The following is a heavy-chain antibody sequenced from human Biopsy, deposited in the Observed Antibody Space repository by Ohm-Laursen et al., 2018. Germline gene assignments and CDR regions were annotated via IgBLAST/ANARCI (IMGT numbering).Heavy chain of an antibody. Sequence: SQTLSLTCTVSGDSINSSYWSWIRQAPGKGLEWIGFISNSGNTNYNPSLKSRVTISADTSKNQFYLKLGSVTVADTAVFYCARRGSCGRSFYYWGQGSLVTVSS. CDR3: ARRGSCGRSFYY. J-gene: IGHJ4*02. CDR1: GDSINSSY. V-gene: IGHV4-59*08. D-gene: IGHD3-16*01. CDR2: ISNSGNT.